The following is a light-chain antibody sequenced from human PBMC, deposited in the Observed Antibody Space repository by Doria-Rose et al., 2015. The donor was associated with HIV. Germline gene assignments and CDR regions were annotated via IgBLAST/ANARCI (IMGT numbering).Light chain of an antibody. V-gene: IGKV1-9*01. CDR2: GAS. Sequence: TQSPSFLSASVGVRVTITCRAGQGISRYLAWYQQKPGKAPTLLIFGASTLQSEVPSRFSGSGSGTEFTLTISSLQPEDFATYYCQQFDSFPRTFGQGTKVELK. CDR3: QQFDSFPRT. CDR1: QGISRY. J-gene: IGKJ1*01.